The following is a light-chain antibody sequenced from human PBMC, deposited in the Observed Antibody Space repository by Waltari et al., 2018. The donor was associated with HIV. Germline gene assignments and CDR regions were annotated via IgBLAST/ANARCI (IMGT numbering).Light chain of an antibody. Sequence: QSALTQPRSVSGSPGQSVTIPCTGTSSDAGGYNHVSWYQQHPGKAPKLMIYDVSKRPSGVPDRFSGSKSGNTASLTISGLQAEDEADFYCCSYAGDYTFRFGGGTKLTVL. J-gene: IGLJ3*02. CDR2: DVS. V-gene: IGLV2-11*01. CDR1: SSDAGGYNH. CDR3: CSYAGDYTFR.